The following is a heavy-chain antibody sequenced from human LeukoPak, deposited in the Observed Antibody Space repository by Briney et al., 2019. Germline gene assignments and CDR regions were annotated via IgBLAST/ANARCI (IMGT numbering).Heavy chain of an antibody. V-gene: IGHV1-18*01. J-gene: IGHJ4*02. CDR2: ISGYNGNT. CDR3: ARAGDRLYSVF. CDR1: GYTFTNSG. D-gene: IGHD3-10*02. Sequence: GASVKVSCKTSGYTFTNSGINWVRQAPGQGLEWMGWISGYNGNTNYAQKLQGRVTMTTDTSTDTAYMELRSLRSDDTAVYYSARAGDRLYSVFWGQGTLVTVSS.